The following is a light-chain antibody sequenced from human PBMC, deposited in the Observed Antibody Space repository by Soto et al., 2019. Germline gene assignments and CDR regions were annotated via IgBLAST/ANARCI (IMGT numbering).Light chain of an antibody. CDR1: QSVSSY. Sequence: EIVMTQSPATLSASPGQSATLSCRASQSVSSYLAWYQQKPGQAPRLLIYDASSRVAGIPARFRGSGSVTDFTLTISSLEPEEFAVYYCQQRLMTLGQGTKVDIK. CDR2: DAS. V-gene: IGKV3-11*01. CDR3: QQRLMT. J-gene: IGKJ1*01.